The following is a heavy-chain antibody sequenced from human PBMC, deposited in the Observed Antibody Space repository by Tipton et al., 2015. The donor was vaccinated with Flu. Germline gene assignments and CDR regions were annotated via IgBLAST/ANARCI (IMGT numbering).Heavy chain of an antibody. Sequence: LRLSCTVSGGSISSYYWSWIRQPPGKGLEWIGYIYYSGSTNYNPSLKSRVTISVDTSKNQFSLKLSSVTAADTAVYYRARVCDPRIRYFDLWGRGTLVTVSS. CDR3: ARVCDPRIRYFDL. J-gene: IGHJ2*01. CDR1: GGSISSYY. CDR2: IYYSGST. D-gene: IGHD3-10*01. V-gene: IGHV4-59*01.